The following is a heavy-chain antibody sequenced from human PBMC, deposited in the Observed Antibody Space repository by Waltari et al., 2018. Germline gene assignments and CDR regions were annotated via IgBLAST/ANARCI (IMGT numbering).Heavy chain of an antibody. D-gene: IGHD2-2*01. J-gene: IGHJ4*02. CDR1: GGTFSSYA. CDR3: ASGGPEGSSTSTQYYFDY. CDR2: IIPIFGTA. Sequence: QVQLVQSGAEVKKPGSSVKVSCKASGGTFSSYAISWVRQAPGPGLEWMGRIIPIFGTANYAQKFQGRVTITADKSTSTDYMELSSLRSEDTAVYYCASGGPEGSSTSTQYYFDYWGQGTLVTVSS. V-gene: IGHV1-69*08.